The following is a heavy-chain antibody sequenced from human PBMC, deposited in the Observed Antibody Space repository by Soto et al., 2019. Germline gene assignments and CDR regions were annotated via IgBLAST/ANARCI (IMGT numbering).Heavy chain of an antibody. CDR1: GFTFSSYG. CDR3: AVGYCSSTSCYAPRLYYYGMDV. Sequence: GGSLRLSCAASGFTFSSYGMHWVRQAQGKGLEGVAVISYDGSNKYYADSVKGRFTISRDNSKNTLYLQMNSLRAEDTAVYYCAVGYCSSTSCYAPRLYYYGMDVWGQGTTVTVSS. V-gene: IGHV3-30*03. D-gene: IGHD2-2*01. J-gene: IGHJ6*02. CDR2: ISYDGSNK.